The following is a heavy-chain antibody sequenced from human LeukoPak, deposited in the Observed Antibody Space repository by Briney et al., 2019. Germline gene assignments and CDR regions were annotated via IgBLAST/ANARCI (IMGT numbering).Heavy chain of an antibody. D-gene: IGHD3-3*01. CDR3: AGILGGRPWYYFDY. V-gene: IGHV3-21*01. CDR1: GFTFSSYS. Sequence: GGSLRLSCAASGFTFSSYSMNWVRQAPGKGLEWVSSISSSSSYIYYADSVKGRFTISRDNAKNSLYLQMNSLRAEDTAVYYCAGILGGRPWYYFDYWGQGTLVTVSS. CDR2: ISSSSSYI. J-gene: IGHJ4*02.